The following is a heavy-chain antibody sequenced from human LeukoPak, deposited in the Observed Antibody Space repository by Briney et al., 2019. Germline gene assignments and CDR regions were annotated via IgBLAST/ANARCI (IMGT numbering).Heavy chain of an antibody. D-gene: IGHD6-19*01. V-gene: IGHV1-3*01. CDR3: ARAPPGGYSSGWYLPYATGVYYGMDV. Sequence: ASVKVSCKASGYTFTSYAMHWVRQAPGQRLEWMGWINAGNGNTKYSQKFQGRVTIARDTSASTAYMELSSLRSEDTAVYYCARAPPGGYSSGWYLPYATGVYYGMDVWGQGTTVTVSS. J-gene: IGHJ6*02. CDR1: GYTFTSYA. CDR2: INAGNGNT.